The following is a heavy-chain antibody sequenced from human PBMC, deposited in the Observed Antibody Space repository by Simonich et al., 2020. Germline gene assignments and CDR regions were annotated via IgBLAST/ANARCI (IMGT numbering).Heavy chain of an antibody. CDR2: IYHSGST. CDR1: GYSISSGYY. CDR3: ARVGYSNYYYYGMDV. Sequence: QVQLQESGPGLVKPSETLSLTCAVSGYSISSGYYWGWIRQPPGKGLEWIGGIYHSGSTYYNPSHKGRVTISVDTSKNQFSLKLGSVTAADTAVYYCARVGYSNYYYYGMDVWGQGTTVTVSS. D-gene: IGHD6-13*01. J-gene: IGHJ6*02. V-gene: IGHV4-38-2*01.